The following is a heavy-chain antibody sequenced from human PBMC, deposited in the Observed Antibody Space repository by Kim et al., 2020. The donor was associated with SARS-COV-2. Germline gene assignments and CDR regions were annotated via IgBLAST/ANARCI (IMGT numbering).Heavy chain of an antibody. J-gene: IGHJ4*02. Sequence: LKRRFTISVDTSKNQCSLKLSSVTAADTAVYYCARLSGYYGSGSYYYFDYWGQGTLVTVSS. CDR3: ARLSGYYGSGSYYYFDY. D-gene: IGHD3-10*01. V-gene: IGHV4-39*01.